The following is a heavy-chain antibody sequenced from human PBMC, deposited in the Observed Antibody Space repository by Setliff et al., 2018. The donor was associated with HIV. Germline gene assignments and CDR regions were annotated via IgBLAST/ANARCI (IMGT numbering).Heavy chain of an antibody. J-gene: IGHJ4*02. V-gene: IGHV3-30*04. D-gene: IGHD3-22*01. CDR3: AKELAASGLGYFDS. CDR1: GFTFNNYR. CDR2: ISPDGNNK. Sequence: SLRLSCAASGFTFNNYRFHWVRQTPGKGLEWVTNISPDGNNKYYADSVKGRFTVSRDNSRDTLYLQMNSLRAEDTAEYYCAKELAASGLGYFDSWGRGILVTVSS.